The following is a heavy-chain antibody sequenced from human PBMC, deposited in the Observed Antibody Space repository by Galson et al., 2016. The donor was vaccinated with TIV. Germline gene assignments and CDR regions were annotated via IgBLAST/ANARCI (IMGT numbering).Heavy chain of an antibody. V-gene: IGHV5-51*01. CDR1: GYSFPNYW. CDR3: ARADYDNSGF. J-gene: IGHJ4*02. Sequence: QSGAEVKKPGESLKISCKGSGYSFPNYWIGWVRQMPGKGLEWMGVIFPDDFDTRYSPSFQGQVTISADKSINTAYLQWSSLKASDTAMYYCARADYDNSGFWGQGTLVTFSS. D-gene: IGHD3-22*01. CDR2: IFPDDFDT.